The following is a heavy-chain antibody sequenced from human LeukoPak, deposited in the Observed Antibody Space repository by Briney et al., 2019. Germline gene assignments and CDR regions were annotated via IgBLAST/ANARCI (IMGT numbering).Heavy chain of an antibody. V-gene: IGHV1-69*04. CDR1: GGTFSSYA. Sequence: GSSVKVSCKASGGTFSSYAISWVRQAPGQGLEWMGRIIPIFGIANYAHKFQGRVTITADKSTSTAYMELSSLRSEDTAVYYCAGVRDGNWFDPWGQGTLVTVSS. CDR2: IIPIFGIA. D-gene: IGHD5-24*01. CDR3: AGVRDGNWFDP. J-gene: IGHJ5*02.